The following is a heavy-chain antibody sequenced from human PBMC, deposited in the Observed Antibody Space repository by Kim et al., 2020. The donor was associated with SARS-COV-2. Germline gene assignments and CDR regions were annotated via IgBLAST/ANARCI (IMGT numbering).Heavy chain of an antibody. CDR2: GT. V-gene: IGHV1-2*02. Sequence: GTNYAQTFQGRVTMTSDTASSTAYMELSRLRSDATAVYYCARAERYWFDPWGQGTLVTVSS. CDR3: ARAERYWFDP. J-gene: IGHJ5*02.